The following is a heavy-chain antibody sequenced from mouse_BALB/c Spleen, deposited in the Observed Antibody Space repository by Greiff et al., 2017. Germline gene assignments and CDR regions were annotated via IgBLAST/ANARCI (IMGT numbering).Heavy chain of an antibody. D-gene: IGHD1-1*01. Sequence: VQLKESGGGLVQPGGSLRLSCAPSGFPFTDYYMSWVRQPPGKALEWLGFIRNKANGYTTEYSASVKGRFTISRDNSQSILYLQMNTLRAEDSATYYCAREYYGSSFAYWGQGTLVTVSA. J-gene: IGHJ3*01. CDR2: IRNKANGYTT. CDR3: AREYYGSSFAY. V-gene: IGHV7-3*02. CDR1: GFPFTDYY.